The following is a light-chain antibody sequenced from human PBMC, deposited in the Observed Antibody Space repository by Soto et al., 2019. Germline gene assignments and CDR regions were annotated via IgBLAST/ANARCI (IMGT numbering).Light chain of an antibody. CDR1: SSNIGNNY. CDR3: GTWDSSVSDVI. V-gene: IGLV1-51*01. J-gene: IGLJ2*01. CDR2: DNN. Sequence: QSELTQPPSVSAAPGQKVTISCSGSSSNIGNNYVSWYQQLPGTAPKLLIYDNNKRPSGIPDRFSGSKSGTSATLGITGLQTGDEADYYCGTWDSSVSDVIFGGGTKVTVL.